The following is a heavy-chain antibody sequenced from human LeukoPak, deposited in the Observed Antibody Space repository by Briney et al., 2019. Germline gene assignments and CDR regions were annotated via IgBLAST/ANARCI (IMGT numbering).Heavy chain of an antibody. CDR3: ARAPGYCSSTSCYGGGDFDY. Sequence: PSETLSLTCAVYGGSFSGYYWSWIRQPPGKGLEWIGEINYSVSTNYNPSLKSRVTISVDTSKNQFSLKLSSVTAADTAVYYCARAPGYCSSTSCYGGGDFDYWGQGTLVTVSS. V-gene: IGHV4-34*01. D-gene: IGHD2-2*01. CDR2: INYSVST. CDR1: GGSFSGYY. J-gene: IGHJ4*02.